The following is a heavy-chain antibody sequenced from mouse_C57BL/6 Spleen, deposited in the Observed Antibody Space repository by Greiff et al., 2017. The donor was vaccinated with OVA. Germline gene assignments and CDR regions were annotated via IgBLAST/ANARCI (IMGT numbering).Heavy chain of an antibody. CDR3: TSPPTVVGGGYFDV. CDR2: IDPEDGDT. V-gene: IGHV14-1*01. CDR1: GFNIKDYY. D-gene: IGHD1-1*01. Sequence: VQLKQSGAELVRPGASVKLSCTASGFNIKDYYMHWVKQRPEQGLEWIGRIDPEDGDTEYAPKFQGKATMTADTSSNTAYLQLSSLTSEDTAVYYCTSPPTVVGGGYFDVWGTGTTVTVSS. J-gene: IGHJ1*03.